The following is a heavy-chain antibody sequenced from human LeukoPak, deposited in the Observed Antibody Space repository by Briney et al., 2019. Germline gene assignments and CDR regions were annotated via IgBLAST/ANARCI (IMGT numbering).Heavy chain of an antibody. J-gene: IGHJ6*04. CDR2: IIAIFGTA. Sequence: ASVKVSFKASGGTFISYAISWVRQAPGQGLEWMGGIIAIFGTANYAQKFQGRVTITADESTSTAYMELSSLRSEDTAVYYCATAPKDIVVVPAAVNEYYGMDVWGKGTTVTVSS. CDR1: GGTFISYA. CDR3: ATAPKDIVVVPAAVNEYYGMDV. D-gene: IGHD2-2*01. V-gene: IGHV1-69*13.